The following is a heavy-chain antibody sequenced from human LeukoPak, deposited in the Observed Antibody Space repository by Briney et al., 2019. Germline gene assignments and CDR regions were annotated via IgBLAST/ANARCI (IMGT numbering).Heavy chain of an antibody. Sequence: PGGSLRLSCAASGFTFSSYGMHWVRQAPGKGLEWVAVIWYDGSNKYYADSVKGRFTISRDNSQNTLYLRMNSLRAEDTAVYYYARSPNSSGWYLDYWGQGTLVTVSS. CDR3: ARSPNSSGWYLDY. V-gene: IGHV3-33*01. CDR2: IWYDGSNK. D-gene: IGHD6-19*01. CDR1: GFTFSSYG. J-gene: IGHJ4*02.